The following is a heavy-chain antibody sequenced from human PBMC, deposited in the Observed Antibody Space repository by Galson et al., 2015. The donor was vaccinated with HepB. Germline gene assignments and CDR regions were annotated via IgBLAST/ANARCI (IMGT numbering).Heavy chain of an antibody. V-gene: IGHV3-30*03. CDR2: ISLDGSNE. Sequence: SLRLSCAASGFTFETYAMHWARQAPGKGREWVAVISLDGSNEDVPESVKGRVSLSRDNSKDTVYLQMDSLRPDDSAVYYCARARTKGRCRSASCLPEHWGQGTLITVSP. CDR1: GFTFETYA. J-gene: IGHJ1*01. D-gene: IGHD2-2*01. CDR3: ARARTKGRCRSASCLPEH.